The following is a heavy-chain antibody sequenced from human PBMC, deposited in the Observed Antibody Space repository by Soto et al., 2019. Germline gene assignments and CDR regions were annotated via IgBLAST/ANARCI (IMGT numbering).Heavy chain of an antibody. Sequence: SETLSLTCAVYGGSFSGYYWSWIRQPPGKGLEWIGEINHSGSTNYNPSLKSRVTISVDTSKNQFSLKLSSVTAADTAVYYCARDIHAGFTHYFDPWGQGTLVTVSS. D-gene: IGHD1-26*01. CDR2: INHSGST. CDR3: ARDIHAGFTHYFDP. CDR1: GGSFSGYY. V-gene: IGHV4-34*01. J-gene: IGHJ5*02.